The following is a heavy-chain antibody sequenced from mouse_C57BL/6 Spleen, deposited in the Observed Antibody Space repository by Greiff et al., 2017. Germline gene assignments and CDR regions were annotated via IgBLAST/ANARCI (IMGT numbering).Heavy chain of an antibody. J-gene: IGHJ1*03. CDR3: ARDDYYGRNWYFDV. D-gene: IGHD1-1*01. CDR2: IIYDGIN. Sequence: VQLKQSGPGLVKPSQSLSLTCSVTGFSITSGYYWNWIRQFPGNKLEWMGYIIYDGINNYNPSLKNRISITLDTSTNQFYLKLNSVTTEATATYYCARDDYYGRNWYFDVWGTGTTVTVSS. CDR1: GFSITSGYY. V-gene: IGHV3-6*01.